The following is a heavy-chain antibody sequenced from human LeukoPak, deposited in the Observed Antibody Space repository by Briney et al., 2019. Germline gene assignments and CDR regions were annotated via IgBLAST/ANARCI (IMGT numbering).Heavy chain of an antibody. CDR2: ISSSGSYI. CDR1: RFTFSSYS. V-gene: IGHV3-21*04. J-gene: IGHJ3*02. D-gene: IGHD6-19*01. CDR3: ARDIVLIAVAVRGSFGI. Sequence: AGGSLRLSCAASRFTFSSYSMNWVRQAPGKGLEWVSSISSSGSYIYYADSVKGRFTISRDNAKNSLYLQMNSLRAEDTALYYCARDIVLIAVAVRGSFGIWGQGTMVTVSS.